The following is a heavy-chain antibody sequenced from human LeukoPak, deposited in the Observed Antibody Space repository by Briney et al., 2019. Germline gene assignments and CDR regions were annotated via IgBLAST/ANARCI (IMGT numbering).Heavy chain of an antibody. D-gene: IGHD6-13*01. V-gene: IGHV1-2*06. Sequence: ASVKVSCKASGYTLIDYYIDWVRQAPGQGLEWMGRINPNTGGTNYEQEFQGRVTMTTDTSISTAYMELSRLKSDDTAVYFCARAAGHSSSWDYWGQGTLVTVSS. CDR3: ARAAGHSSSWDY. J-gene: IGHJ4*02. CDR1: GYTLIDYY. CDR2: INPNTGGT.